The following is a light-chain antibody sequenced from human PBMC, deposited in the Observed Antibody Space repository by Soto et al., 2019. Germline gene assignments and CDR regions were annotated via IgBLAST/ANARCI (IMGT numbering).Light chain of an antibody. Sequence: SALTQPPSASGTPGQSVTISCSGSSSNIGNSTVNWYQQFPGTAPKLLIYANNRRPSGVPDRFSGSKSGTSASLAISGLQSEDEADYYCAAWDDSLNGYVFGAGTKVTVL. J-gene: IGLJ1*01. V-gene: IGLV1-44*01. CDR2: ANN. CDR3: AAWDDSLNGYV. CDR1: SSNIGNST.